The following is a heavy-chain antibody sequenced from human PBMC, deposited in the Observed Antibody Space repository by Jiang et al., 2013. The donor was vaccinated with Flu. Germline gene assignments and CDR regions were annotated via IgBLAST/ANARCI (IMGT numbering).Heavy chain of an antibody. D-gene: IGHD6-13*01. CDR1: GGSVSSNSAA. CDR2: TYYKSKWYN. Sequence: SQTLSPSPVPSPGGSVSSNSAAWNWIRQSPSRGLEWLGKTYYKSKWYNDYALSVKGRITINPDTSKNQFSLQLNSVTPEDTAVYYCARGVFRGYTTTWYFDYWGQGTLVTVSS. CDR3: ARGVFRGYTTTWYFDY. V-gene: IGHV6-1*01. J-gene: IGHJ4*02.